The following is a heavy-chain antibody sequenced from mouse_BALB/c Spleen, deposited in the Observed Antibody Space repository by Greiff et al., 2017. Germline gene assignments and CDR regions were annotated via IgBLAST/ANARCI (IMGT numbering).Heavy chain of an antibody. CDR3: LLWLRDY. J-gene: IGHJ2*01. V-gene: IGHV1S81*02. CDR2: INPSNGGT. D-gene: IGHD2-2*01. CDR1: GYTFTSYY. Sequence: VKLMESGAELVKPGASVKLSCKASGYTFTSYYMYWVKQRPGQGLEWIGEINPSNGGTNFNEKFKSKATLTVDKSSSTAYMQLSSLTSEDSAVYYCLLWLRDYWGQGTTLTVSS.